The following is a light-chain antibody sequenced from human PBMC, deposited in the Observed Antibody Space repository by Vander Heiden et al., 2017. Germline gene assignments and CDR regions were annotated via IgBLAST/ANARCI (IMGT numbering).Light chain of an antibody. CDR3: QQDGSSET. V-gene: IGKV3-20*01. CDR2: GAS. J-gene: IGKJ1*01. CDR1: QSVSSSY. Sequence: EIVLTQSPGTLSLSPGERATLSCRASQSVSSSYLAWYQQKPGQAPRLLIYGASSRANGIPDSFSGSGSGTDFTLTISRLEPEDFAVYYWQQDGSSETFGQRTKVEIK.